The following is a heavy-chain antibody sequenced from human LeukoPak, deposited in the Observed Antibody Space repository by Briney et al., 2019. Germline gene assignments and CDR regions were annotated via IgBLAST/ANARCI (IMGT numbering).Heavy chain of an antibody. J-gene: IGHJ6*02. D-gene: IGHD3-22*01. Sequence: GESLKISCKGSGYSFTSYWIGWVRQMPGKGLEWMGVIYPGDSDTRYSPSFQGQVTISADKSISTAYLQWSSLKASDTAMYYCARTLNYYDSSGRNYYHYYGMDVWGQGTTVTVSS. CDR3: ARTLNYYDSSGRNYYHYYGMDV. CDR2: IYPGDSDT. V-gene: IGHV5-51*01. CDR1: GYSFTSYW.